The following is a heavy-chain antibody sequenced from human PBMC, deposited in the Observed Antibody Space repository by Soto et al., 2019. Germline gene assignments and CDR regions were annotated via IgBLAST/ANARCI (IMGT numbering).Heavy chain of an antibody. CDR3: ARSGDRYYYYYMDV. V-gene: IGHV1-3*01. J-gene: IGHJ6*03. CDR2: INAGNGNT. CDR1: GYTFTSYA. D-gene: IGHD4-17*01. Sequence: QVQLVQSGAEVKKPGASVKVSCKASGYTFTSYAMHWVRQAPGQRLEWMGWINAGNGNTKYSQKFQGRVTITRDTSASTAYMELSSLRSEDTAVYYCARSGDRYYYYYMDVWGKGTTVTVSS.